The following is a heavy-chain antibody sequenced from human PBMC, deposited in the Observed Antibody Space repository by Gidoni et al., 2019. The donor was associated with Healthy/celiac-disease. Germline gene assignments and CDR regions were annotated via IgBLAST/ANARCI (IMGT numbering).Heavy chain of an antibody. V-gene: IGHV1-69*01. Sequence: QVQLVQSGAEVKKPGSSVKVSCKASGGTFSSYAISWVRQAPGQGLEWMGGIIPIFGTANYAQKFQGRVTITADESTSTAYMELSSLRSEDTAVYYCAREGLGYCSSTSCVGAFDIWGQGTMVTVSS. D-gene: IGHD2-2*01. CDR2: IIPIFGTA. CDR3: AREGLGYCSSTSCVGAFDI. CDR1: GGTFSSYA. J-gene: IGHJ3*02.